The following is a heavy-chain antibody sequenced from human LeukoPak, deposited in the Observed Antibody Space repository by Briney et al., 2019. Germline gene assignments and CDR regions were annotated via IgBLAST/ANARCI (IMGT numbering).Heavy chain of an antibody. D-gene: IGHD1-1*01. CDR1: GFTSSSFD. J-gene: IGHJ6*03. CDR3: ARGPPRGKYYYMDV. V-gene: IGHV3-13*01. Sequence: PGGSLRLSCAASGFTSSSFDMHWVRQPTGHGLEWVSTIGTASDTYYPGSVEGRFTLARDNAKNSLYLQMNSLTAGDTAVYYCARGPPRGKYYYMDVWGKGTTVTVSS. CDR2: IGTASDT.